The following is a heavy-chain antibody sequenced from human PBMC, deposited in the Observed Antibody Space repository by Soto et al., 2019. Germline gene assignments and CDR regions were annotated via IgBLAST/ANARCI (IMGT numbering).Heavy chain of an antibody. D-gene: IGHD6-6*01. V-gene: IGHV1-2*04. J-gene: IGHJ6*02. CDR3: ARSRIAARPYGMDV. CDR2: INPNSGGT. CDR1: GYTFTGYY. Sequence: ASVKVTCKASGYTFTGYYMHWVRQAPGRGLEWMGWINPNSGGTNYAQKFQGWVTMTRDTSISTAYIELSRLRSDDTAVYYCARSRIAARPYGMDVWGQGTTVTVSS.